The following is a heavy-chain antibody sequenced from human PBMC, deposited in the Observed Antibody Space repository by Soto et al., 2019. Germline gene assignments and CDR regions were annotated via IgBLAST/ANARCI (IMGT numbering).Heavy chain of an antibody. J-gene: IGHJ4*02. CDR1: GFSFSSYG. D-gene: IGHD6-13*01. Sequence: GGSLRLSCAASGFSFSSYGMHWVRQAPGKGLEWVAVISYDGSNKYYADSVKGRFTISRDNSKNTLYLQMNSLRAEDTAVYYCAKDSSSCLDYWGQGTLVTVSS. CDR2: ISYDGSNK. CDR3: AKDSSSCLDY. V-gene: IGHV3-30*18.